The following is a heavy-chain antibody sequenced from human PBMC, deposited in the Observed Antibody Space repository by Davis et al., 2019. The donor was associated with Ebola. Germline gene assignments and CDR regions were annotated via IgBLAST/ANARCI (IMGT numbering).Heavy chain of an antibody. Sequence: GGSLRLSCKGSGYSFTSYWIGWVRQLPGKGLEWMGFIYPGDSDTRYSPSFQGQVTISADKSISTAYLQWSSLKASDTAMYYCARNSNPLFDYWGQGTLVTVSS. J-gene: IGHJ4*02. CDR2: IYPGDSDT. CDR1: GYSFTSYW. CDR3: ARNSNPLFDY. V-gene: IGHV5-51*01. D-gene: IGHD4-11*01.